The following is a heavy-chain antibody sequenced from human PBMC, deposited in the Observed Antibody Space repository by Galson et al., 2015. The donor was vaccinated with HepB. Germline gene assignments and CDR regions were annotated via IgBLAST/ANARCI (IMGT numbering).Heavy chain of an antibody. CDR1: GFTFSSYE. V-gene: IGHV3-48*03. CDR2: ISSSGSTI. CDR3: ARLGEWELARDY. Sequence: SLRLSCAASGFTFSSYEMNWVRQAPGKGLEWVSYISSSGSTIYYADSVKGRFTISRDNAENSLYLQMNSLRAEDTAVYYCARLGEWELARDYWGQGTLVTVSS. D-gene: IGHD1-26*01. J-gene: IGHJ4*02.